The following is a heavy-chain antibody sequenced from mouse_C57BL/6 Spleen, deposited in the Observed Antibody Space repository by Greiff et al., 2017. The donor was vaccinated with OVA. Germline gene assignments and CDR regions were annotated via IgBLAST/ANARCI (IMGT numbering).Heavy chain of an antibody. Sequence: VQLQQSGAELVKPGASVKLSCTASGFNIKDYYMHWVKQRTEQGLEWIGRIDPEDGETKYAPKFPGKATITADTSSNTAYLQLSSLTSEDTAVYYCARGGGLRRFFAYWGQGTLVTVSA. CDR2: IDPEDGET. V-gene: IGHV14-2*01. J-gene: IGHJ3*01. D-gene: IGHD2-2*01. CDR1: GFNIKDYY. CDR3: ARGGGLRRFFAY.